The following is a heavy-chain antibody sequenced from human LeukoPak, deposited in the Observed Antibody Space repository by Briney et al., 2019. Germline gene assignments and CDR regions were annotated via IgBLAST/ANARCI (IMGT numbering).Heavy chain of an antibody. J-gene: IGHJ4*02. V-gene: IGHV4-34*01. CDR3: ARGISSGFMGY. CDR1: GGSFSGYY. D-gene: IGHD3-3*01. Sequence: ASETLSLTCAVYGGSFSGYYWSWIRQPPGKGLEWIGEINHSGSTNYNPSLKSRVTISVDTSKNQFSLKLSSVTAADTAVYYCARGISSGFMGYWGQGTLVTVSS. CDR2: INHSGST.